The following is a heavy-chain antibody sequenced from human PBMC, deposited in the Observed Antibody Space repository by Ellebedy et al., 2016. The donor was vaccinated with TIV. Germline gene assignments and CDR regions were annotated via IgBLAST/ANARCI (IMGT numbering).Heavy chain of an antibody. Sequence: MPSETLSLTCNVSGDSFQTSRDYWAWIRHTPGKGLEWIGNIHNTGNTHYNPSSTSRLSISRDLATNQVSLLLASVTAADTATYYCARLIDLLRGSRFCFDLWGKGFLVTVSS. CDR1: GDSFQTSRDY. CDR2: IHNTGNT. D-gene: IGHD3-3*01. V-gene: IGHV4-39*07. J-gene: IGHJ4*02. CDR3: ARLIDLLRGSRFCFDL.